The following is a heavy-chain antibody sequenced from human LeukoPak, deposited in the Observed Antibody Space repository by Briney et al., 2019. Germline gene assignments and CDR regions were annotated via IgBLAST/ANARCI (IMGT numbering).Heavy chain of an antibody. J-gene: IGHJ4*02. D-gene: IGHD3-22*01. Sequence: SETLSLTCAVYAGSFSGYYWSWIRQPPGKWLEWIGEINHSGSTNYNPSLKSRVTISVDTSKNHFSLKLSSVTAADTAVYYCARGRRYYYDSSGYFFWGQGTLVTVSS. CDR1: AGSFSGYY. V-gene: IGHV4-34*01. CDR2: INHSGST. CDR3: ARGRRYYYDSSGYFF.